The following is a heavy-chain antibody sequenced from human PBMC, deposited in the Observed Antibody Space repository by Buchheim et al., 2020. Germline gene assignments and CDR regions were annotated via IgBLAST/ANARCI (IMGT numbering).Heavy chain of an antibody. D-gene: IGHD5-24*01. CDR2: ITGSAGST. Sequence: EVQLLESGGDLVQPGGSLRLSCVASGFTLSNHAMNWVRQAPGKGLEGVSDITGSAGSTYYADSVKGRFAVSRDISKNTMYLQMNSLRVEDTAVYYCAKRTLDGYNSPLEDWGQGTL. CDR3: AKRTLDGYNSPLED. J-gene: IGHJ4*02. V-gene: IGHV3-23*01. CDR1: GFTLSNHA.